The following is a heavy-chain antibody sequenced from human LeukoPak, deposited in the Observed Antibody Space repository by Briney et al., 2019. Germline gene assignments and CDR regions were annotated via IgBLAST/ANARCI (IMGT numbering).Heavy chain of an antibody. Sequence: SVKVSCKASGGTFSSYAISWVRQAPGQGLEWLGRIIPIFGTANYAQKFQGRVTITTDESTSTAYMELSSLRSEDTAVYYCARDRGGDYQKNWFDPWGQGTLVTVSS. J-gene: IGHJ5*02. CDR2: IIPIFGTA. D-gene: IGHD4-17*01. CDR1: GGTFSSYA. V-gene: IGHV1-69*05. CDR3: ARDRGGDYQKNWFDP.